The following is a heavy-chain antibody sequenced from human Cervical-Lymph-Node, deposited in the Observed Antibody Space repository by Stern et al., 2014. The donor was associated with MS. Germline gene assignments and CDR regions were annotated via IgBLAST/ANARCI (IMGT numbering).Heavy chain of an antibody. CDR1: GYTFTGYY. Sequence: QVQLGQSGAEVKKPGASVKVSCKASGYTFTGYYMHWVRQAPGQGLEWMGWINPNSGGTNYAQKFQGWVTMTRDTSISTAYMELSRLRSDDTAVYYCARESATVTYDYFDYWGQGTLVTVSS. J-gene: IGHJ4*02. CDR3: ARESATVTYDYFDY. CDR2: INPNSGGT. V-gene: IGHV1-2*04. D-gene: IGHD4-17*01.